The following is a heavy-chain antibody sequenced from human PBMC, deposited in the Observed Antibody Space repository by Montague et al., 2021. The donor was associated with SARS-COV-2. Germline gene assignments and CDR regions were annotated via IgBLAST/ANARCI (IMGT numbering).Heavy chain of an antibody. J-gene: IGHJ6*02. D-gene: IGHD3-10*01. CDR3: AKDSYYYGLGYGMDV. V-gene: IGHV3-23*01. Sequence: SLRLSCEASGFTFSNSAMNWVRQAPGKGLGWVSGSSGSDGGTHYADSXKGRFTISRDNSKNVLYLQMNSLRAEDTALYYCAKDSYYYGLGYGMDVWGQGTTVTVSS. CDR2: SSGSDGGT. CDR1: GFTFSNSA.